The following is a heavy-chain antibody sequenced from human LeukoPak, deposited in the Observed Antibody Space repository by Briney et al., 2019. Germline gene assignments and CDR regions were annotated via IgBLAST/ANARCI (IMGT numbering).Heavy chain of an antibody. CDR1: GFTFSSYW. Sequence: RGSLRLSCAASGFTFSSYWMSRVRQAPGKGLEWVANIQQDGSEKYYVDSVKGRFTISRDNAKNSLYLQTNSLRAEDTAVYYCAKIGAAGNAFDIWGQGTMVTVSS. V-gene: IGHV3-7*01. CDR2: IQQDGSEK. CDR3: AKIGAAGNAFDI. J-gene: IGHJ3*02. D-gene: IGHD6-13*01.